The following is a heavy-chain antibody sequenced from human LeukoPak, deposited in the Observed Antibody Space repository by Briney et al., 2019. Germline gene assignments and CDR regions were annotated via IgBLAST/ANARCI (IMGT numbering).Heavy chain of an antibody. V-gene: IGHV4-34*01. Sequence: PLETLSLTCAVYGGSFSGYYWTWIRQPPGKGLEWVGEIHHCGSTNYSPSLKSRVTISGDTSKNRISLKLSSVTAADTAVYYCARGNLDGFYFDYWGQGTLVTVSS. J-gene: IGHJ4*02. CDR1: GGSFSGYY. CDR3: ARGNLDGFYFDY. D-gene: IGHD5-24*01. CDR2: IHHCGST.